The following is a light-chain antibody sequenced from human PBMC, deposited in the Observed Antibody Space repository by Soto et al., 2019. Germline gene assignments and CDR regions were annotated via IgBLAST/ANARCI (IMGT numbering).Light chain of an antibody. Sequence: EIVMTQSPATLSVSPGQRATLSCRASQSNTNNHLAWYQQKPGQAPRLLIYGASSRATGVPPRFSGSGSGTEFTLTISSLQSEDFALYYCQQYSNWPRGTFGQGTKLQIK. J-gene: IGKJ2*01. CDR3: QQYSNWPRGT. V-gene: IGKV3-15*01. CDR1: QSNTNN. CDR2: GAS.